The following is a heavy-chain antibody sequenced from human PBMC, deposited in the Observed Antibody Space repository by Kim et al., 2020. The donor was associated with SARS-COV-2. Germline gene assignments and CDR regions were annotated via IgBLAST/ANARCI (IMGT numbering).Heavy chain of an antibody. CDR3: ARDFGPLLWFGEVGVWPLDY. CDR1: GYTFTSYY. Sequence: ASVKVSCKASGYTFTSYYMHWVRQAPGQGLEWMGIINPSGGSTSYAQKFQGRVTMTRDTSTSTVYMELSSLRSEDTAVYYCARDFGPLLWFGEVGVWPLDYWGQGTLVTVSS. CDR2: INPSGGST. J-gene: IGHJ4*02. V-gene: IGHV1-46*01. D-gene: IGHD3-10*01.